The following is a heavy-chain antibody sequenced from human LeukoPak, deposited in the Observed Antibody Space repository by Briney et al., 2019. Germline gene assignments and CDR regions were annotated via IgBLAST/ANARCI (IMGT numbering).Heavy chain of an antibody. CDR1: GGSISSYY. D-gene: IGHD1-1*01. Sequence: SETLSLTCTVSGGSISSYYWSWIRQPPGKGLEWIGYIYTSGSTNYNPSLKSRVTISVDTSKNQFSLKLSSVTAADTAVYYCARGGTGNLYYYYYMDVWGKGTTVTVSS. V-gene: IGHV4-4*09. CDR2: IYTSGST. J-gene: IGHJ6*03. CDR3: ARGGTGNLYYYYYMDV.